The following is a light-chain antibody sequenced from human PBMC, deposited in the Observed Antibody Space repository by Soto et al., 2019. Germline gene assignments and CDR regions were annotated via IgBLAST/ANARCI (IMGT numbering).Light chain of an antibody. CDR3: SSFTSSSLNYV. V-gene: IGLV2-14*01. Sequence: QSALTQPASVSGSPGQSITISCAGTSSDIGLYDYVSWYQRHPGKAPKLIIYDVNHRPSGVSDRFSGSKSGNTASLTISGLQAEDEADYYCSSFTSSSLNYVFGTGTKLTVL. J-gene: IGLJ1*01. CDR1: SSDIGLYDY. CDR2: DVN.